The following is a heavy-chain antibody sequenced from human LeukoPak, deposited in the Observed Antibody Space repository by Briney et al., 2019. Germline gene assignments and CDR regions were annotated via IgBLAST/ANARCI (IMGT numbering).Heavy chain of an antibody. J-gene: IGHJ3*02. CDR3: ARSTRAAGTSHDAFDI. CDR2: IIPILGIA. CDR1: GGTFSSYA. V-gene: IGHV1-69*04. D-gene: IGHD6-13*01. Sequence: SSVKVSCKASGGTFSSYAISWVRQAPGQGLEWMGRIIPILGIANYAQKFQGRVTITADKSTGTAYMELSSLRSEDTAVYYCARSTRAAGTSHDAFDIWGQGTMVTVSS.